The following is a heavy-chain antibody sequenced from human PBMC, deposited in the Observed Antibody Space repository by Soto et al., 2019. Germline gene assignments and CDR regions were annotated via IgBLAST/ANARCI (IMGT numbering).Heavy chain of an antibody. D-gene: IGHD6-13*01. V-gene: IGHV3-23*01. J-gene: IGHJ4*02. CDR3: AKDRLQYSSSWYIFDY. CDR2: ISGSGGST. CDR1: GFTFSSYA. Sequence: GVLRLSCAASGFTFSSYAMSWVRQAPGKGLEWVSAISGSGGSTYYADSVKGRFTISRDNSKNTLYLQMNSLRAEDTAVYYCAKDRLQYSSSWYIFDYWGQGTLVTVSS.